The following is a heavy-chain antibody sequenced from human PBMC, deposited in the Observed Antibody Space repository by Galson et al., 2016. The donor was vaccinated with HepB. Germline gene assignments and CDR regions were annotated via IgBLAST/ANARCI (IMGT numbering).Heavy chain of an antibody. V-gene: IGHV4-4*02. CDR3: ARACVVPGARMGFDS. D-gene: IGHD2-2*01. Sequence: SETLSLTCAVSGASINTSNWWTWVRQAPGKGLEWIGEIYHSGTSNNNPSLLSRFTMSIDNSRNHFSLNLNSVTAADTAVYYCARACVVPGARMGFDSWGQGILVTVSS. CDR2: IYHSGTS. J-gene: IGHJ5*01. CDR1: GASINTSNW.